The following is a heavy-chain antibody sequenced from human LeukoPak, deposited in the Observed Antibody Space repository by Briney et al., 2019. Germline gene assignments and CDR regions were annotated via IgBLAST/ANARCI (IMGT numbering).Heavy chain of an antibody. CDR3: ASRGAQFSDDS. D-gene: IGHD5-24*01. Sequence: SETLSLTCTVSGSFLSSDYYWGWIRQPPGKGLEWIGSIYYSGSGNTYYNASLKSRVAIFVDTPKKQFSLNLRSVTAADTAIYYCASRGAQFSDDSWGQGTLVIVSS. J-gene: IGHJ4*02. V-gene: IGHV4-38-2*02. CDR2: IYYSGSGNT. CDR1: GSFLSSDYY.